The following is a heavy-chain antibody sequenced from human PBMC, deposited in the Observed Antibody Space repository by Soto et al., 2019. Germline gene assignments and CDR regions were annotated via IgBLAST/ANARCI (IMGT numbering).Heavy chain of an antibody. CDR2: ISYDGSNK. CDR3: STDYGDYDDYYYGMDV. V-gene: IGHV3-30-3*01. CDR1: GFTFSSYA. Sequence: GGSLRLSCAASGFTFSSYAMHWVRQAPGKGLEWVAVISYDGSNKYYADSVKGRFTISRDNSKNTLYLQMNSLRAEDTAVYYCSTDYGDYDDYYYGMDVWGQGTTVTVSS. D-gene: IGHD4-17*01. J-gene: IGHJ6*02.